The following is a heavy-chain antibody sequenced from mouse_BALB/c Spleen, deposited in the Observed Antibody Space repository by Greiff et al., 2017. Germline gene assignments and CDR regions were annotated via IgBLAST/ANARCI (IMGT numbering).Heavy chain of an antibody. CDR1: GFNIKDTY. Sequence: VQLQQSGAELVKPGASVKLSCTASGFNIKDTYMHWVKQRPEQGLEWIGRIDPANGNTKYDPKFQGKATITADTSSNTAYLQHSSLTSEDTAVYYCARRPTYCDNYVWAMDYWGQGTSVTVSS. D-gene: IGHD2-10*01. CDR2: IDPANGNT. V-gene: IGHV14-3*02. J-gene: IGHJ4*01. CDR3: ARRPTYCDNYVWAMDY.